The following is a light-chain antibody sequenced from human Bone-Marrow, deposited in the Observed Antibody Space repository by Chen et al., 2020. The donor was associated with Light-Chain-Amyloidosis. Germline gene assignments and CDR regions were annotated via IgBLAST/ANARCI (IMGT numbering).Light chain of an antibody. CDR3: QSYDSSLSVLYV. CDR2: GNS. Sequence: QSVLTQPPSVSGAPGQRVTISCTGSSSNIWAGYDVHWYQQLPGTAPKLLIYGNSNRPSGVPDRFSGSKSGTSASLAITGLQAEDEADYYCQSYDSSLSVLYVFGTGTKVTVL. J-gene: IGLJ1*01. V-gene: IGLV1-40*01. CDR1: SSNIWAGYD.